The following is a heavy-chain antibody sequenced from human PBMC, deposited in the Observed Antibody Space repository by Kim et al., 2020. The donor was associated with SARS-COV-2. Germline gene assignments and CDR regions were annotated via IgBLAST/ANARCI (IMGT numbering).Heavy chain of an antibody. CDR1: GFTFSRNA. D-gene: IGHD1-7*01. V-gene: IGHV3-30-3*01. Sequence: GGSLRLSCAASGFTFSRNAMHWVRQAPGKGLEWVAIISFDGINKFYTDSVKGRFTISRDTSKNTLYLQMSSLRGEDTAVYYGARDPSLQLRWYFDIWGRG. CDR3: ARDPSLQLRWYFDI. CDR2: ISFDGINK. J-gene: IGHJ2*01.